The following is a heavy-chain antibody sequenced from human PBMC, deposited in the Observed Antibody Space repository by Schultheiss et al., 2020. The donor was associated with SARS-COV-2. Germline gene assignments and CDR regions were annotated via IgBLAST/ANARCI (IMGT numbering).Heavy chain of an antibody. CDR2: INHSGPT. J-gene: IGHJ4*02. D-gene: IGHD4/OR15-4a*01. CDR3: ASAMVAFDY. Sequence: SETLSLTCAVYGGSFSGYYWSWIRQPPGKGLEWIGEINHSGPTNYNPSLDGRVTISLDKSKNQFSLTLRSVTAADTAVYYCASAMVAFDYWGQGTLVTVSS. V-gene: IGHV4-34*01. CDR1: GGSFSGYY.